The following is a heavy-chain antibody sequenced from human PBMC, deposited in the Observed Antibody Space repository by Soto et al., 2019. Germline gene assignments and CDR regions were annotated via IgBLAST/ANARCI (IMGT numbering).Heavy chain of an antibody. CDR2: ISSSSSYI. V-gene: IGHV3-21*01. CDR3: ARDLPEPCCSGGSCLIADY. D-gene: IGHD2-15*01. Sequence: GGSLRLSCAASGFTFSSYSMNWVRQAPGKGLEWVSSISSSSSYIYYADSVKSRFTISRDNAKNSLYLQMNSLRAEDTAVYYYARDLPEPCCSGGSCLIADYWGQGTLVTVSS. J-gene: IGHJ4*02. CDR1: GFTFSSYS.